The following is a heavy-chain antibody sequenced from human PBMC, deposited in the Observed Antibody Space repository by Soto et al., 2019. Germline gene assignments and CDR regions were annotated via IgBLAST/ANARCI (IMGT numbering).Heavy chain of an antibody. J-gene: IGHJ5*02. CDR2: IYYSGST. CDR3: GRGPNYYNSARGRLDP. CDR1: GGSIRSGDYY. Sequence: TSETLSLTCTVSGGSIRSGDYYWSWICQPPGKGLEWIGYIYYSGSTYYNPSLKSRVTVSVDTSKNQFSLKLSSVTAADTAVYYCGRGPNYYNSARGRLDPWGQGTLVTVSS. D-gene: IGHD3-10*01. V-gene: IGHV4-30-4*01.